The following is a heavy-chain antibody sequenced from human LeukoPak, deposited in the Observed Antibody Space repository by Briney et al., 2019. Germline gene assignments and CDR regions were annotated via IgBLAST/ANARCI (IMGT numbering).Heavy chain of an antibody. CDR3: AKVRSESSHVMYFDY. J-gene: IGHJ4*02. V-gene: IGHV3-30*18. CDR1: GFTFGSYA. CDR2: VSNDGNNK. Sequence: GGSLRLSCAAFGFTFGSYAMHWVRQAPGKGLEWVAVVSNDGNNKYYGDSVKGRFTISRDNSKNTLYLQMNSLRAEDTAVYYCAKVRSESSHVMYFDYWGQGTLVTVSS. D-gene: IGHD1-26*01.